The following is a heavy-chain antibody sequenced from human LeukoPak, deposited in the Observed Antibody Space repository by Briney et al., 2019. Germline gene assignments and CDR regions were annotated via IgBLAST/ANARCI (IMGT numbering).Heavy chain of an antibody. V-gene: IGHV1-2*02. CDR3: AREGANDDYSNYYFDY. D-gene: IGHD4-11*01. J-gene: IGHJ4*02. Sequence: ASVKVSCKASGYTFTGYYMHWVRQAPGQGLEWMGWINHNSGGTNYAQKFQGRVTMTRDTSISTAYMELSSLRSDDTAVYYCAREGANDDYSNYYFDYWGQGTLVTVSS. CDR1: GYTFTGYY. CDR2: INHNSGGT.